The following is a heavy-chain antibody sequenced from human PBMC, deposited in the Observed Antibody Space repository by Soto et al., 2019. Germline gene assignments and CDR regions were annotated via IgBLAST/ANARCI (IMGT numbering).Heavy chain of an antibody. J-gene: IGHJ4*02. CDR3: AIEVGIVLVPAGIYCFGY. Sequence: LPTLSLTCASCGESVCSNSAAWNWIRKSPSRGLEWLGRTYYRSKWYNDYAVSVKIRITINPATSKNQFSLQLNSVTPEDTAVYYCAIEVGIVLVPAGIYCFGYWGQGTLVAVPS. CDR2: TYYRSKWYN. CDR1: GESVCSNSAA. V-gene: IGHV6-1*01. D-gene: IGHD2-2*03.